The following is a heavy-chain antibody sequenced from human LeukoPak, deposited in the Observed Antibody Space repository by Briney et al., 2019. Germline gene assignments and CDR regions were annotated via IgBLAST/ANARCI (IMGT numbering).Heavy chain of an antibody. CDR3: ARDNAGNIDY. CDR1: GYTFTSNA. J-gene: IGHJ4*02. D-gene: IGHD1/OR15-1a*01. CDR2: INTNTGNP. V-gene: IGHV7-4-1*02. Sequence: ASVKVSYKASGYTFTSNAMNWVRQAPGQGLELMGWINTNTGNPTYAQGFTGRFVFSLDTSVSTAYLQISSLKGEDTAVYYCARDNAGNIDYWGQGTLVTVSS.